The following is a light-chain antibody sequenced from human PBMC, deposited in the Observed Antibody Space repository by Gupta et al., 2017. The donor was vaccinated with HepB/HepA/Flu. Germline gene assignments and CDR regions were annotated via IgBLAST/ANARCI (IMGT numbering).Light chain of an antibody. J-gene: IGKJ1*01. Sequence: EIVLTQSPGTLSLSPGERPTLSCRASQSVSSNLLAWYQQKPGQAPRLRIYGASSRATGIPDRFSGSGSGTDFSLTISRLEPEDFAVYYCQQFGSSWTFGQGTKVEFK. CDR3: QQFGSSWT. CDR1: QSVSSNL. V-gene: IGKV3-20*01. CDR2: GAS.